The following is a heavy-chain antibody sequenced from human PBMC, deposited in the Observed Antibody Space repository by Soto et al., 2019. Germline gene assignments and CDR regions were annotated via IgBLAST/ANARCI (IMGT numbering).Heavy chain of an antibody. J-gene: IGHJ4*02. CDR3: ARDKITGLFDY. D-gene: IGHD2-8*02. CDR1: GGSFSVYY. Sequence: PSDTLSLTCAVYGGSFSVYYWTWIRQPPGTGLEWIGEINHSGSTNYNPSLKSRVTISVDTSKSQFSLKLTSVTAADTAVYYCARDKITGLFDYWGQGTLVTVSS. V-gene: IGHV4-34*01. CDR2: INHSGST.